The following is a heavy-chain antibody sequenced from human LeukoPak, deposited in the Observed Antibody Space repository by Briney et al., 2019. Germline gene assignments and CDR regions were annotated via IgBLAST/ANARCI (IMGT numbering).Heavy chain of an antibody. CDR3: AKYGKSGWSIDN. D-gene: IGHD6-19*01. V-gene: IGHV4-59*08. Sequence: SETLSLTCTVSGGSIGGDYWTWIRQPPGKGLQYIGYIYHTGATNYNPSLESRVTMSVDTSKNQFSLKLNSVTAADTAVYFCAKYGKSGWSIDNWGQGTLVTVSS. J-gene: IGHJ4*02. CDR2: IYHTGAT. CDR1: GGSIGGDY.